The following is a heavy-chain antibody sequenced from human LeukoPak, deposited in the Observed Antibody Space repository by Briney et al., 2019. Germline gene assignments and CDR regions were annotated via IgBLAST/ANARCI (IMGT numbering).Heavy chain of an antibody. Sequence: GGSLRLSCAASGFTFGAYAMNWVRQAPGKGLEWVAVISYNGNNKYYSDSVKGRFTISRDNSKNILYLQMNSLRGEDTAVYYRAREGAYDQTLRYYFDYWGQGTLVTVSS. CDR3: AREGAYDQTLRYYFDY. V-gene: IGHV3-30-3*01. J-gene: IGHJ4*02. D-gene: IGHD3-3*01. CDR2: ISYNGNNK. CDR1: GFTFGAYA.